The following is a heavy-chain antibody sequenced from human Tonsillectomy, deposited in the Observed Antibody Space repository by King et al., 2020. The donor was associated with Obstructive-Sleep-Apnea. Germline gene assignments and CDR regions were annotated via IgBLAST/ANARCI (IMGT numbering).Heavy chain of an antibody. V-gene: IGHV6-1*01. Sequence: VQLQQSGPGLVKPSQTLSLTCAISGDSVSSNSAAWNWIRQSPSRGLEWLGRTYYRSKWYNDYALSVKSRITINPDPSKNQFSLQLNSVTPEDTAVYYCARAYCGGDCYSGWYFDLWGRGTLVTVSS. CDR2: TYYRSKWYN. J-gene: IGHJ2*01. CDR3: ARAYCGGDCYSGWYFDL. CDR1: GDSVSSNSAA. D-gene: IGHD2-21*02.